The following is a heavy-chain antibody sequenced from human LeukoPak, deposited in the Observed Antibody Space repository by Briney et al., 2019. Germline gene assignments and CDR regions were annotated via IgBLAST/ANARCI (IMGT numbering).Heavy chain of an antibody. J-gene: IGHJ4*02. Sequence: GGSLRLSCAASGFTFSRYWMHWVRQAPGKGLVWVSRIGDDGSTTAYADSVKGRFTISRDNAKNSLYLQMNSVRAEDTAMYYCVRDGGYYGPDSWGQGALVSVSS. CDR1: GFTFSRYW. D-gene: IGHD3-10*01. CDR3: VRDGGYYGPDS. V-gene: IGHV3-74*01. CDR2: IGDDGSTT.